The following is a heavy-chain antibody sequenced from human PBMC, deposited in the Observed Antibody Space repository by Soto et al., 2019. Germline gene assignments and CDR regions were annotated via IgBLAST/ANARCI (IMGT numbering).Heavy chain of an antibody. D-gene: IGHD2-2*01. CDR1: GYTFTGYY. J-gene: IGHJ5*02. V-gene: IGHV1-2*04. CDR2: INPNSGGT. CDR3: ARMRSACSSTSCDSGWFDP. Sequence: VKVSCKASGYTFTGYYMHWVRQAPGQGLEWMGWINPNSGGTNYAQKFQGWVTMTRDTSISTAYMELSRLRSDDTAVYYCARMRSACSSTSCDSGWFDPWGQGTLVTVSS.